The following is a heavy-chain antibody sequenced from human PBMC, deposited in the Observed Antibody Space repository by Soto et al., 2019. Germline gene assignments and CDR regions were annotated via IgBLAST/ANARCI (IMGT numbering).Heavy chain of an antibody. V-gene: IGHV3-7*05. CDR3: ARDVFPGSSSTLYLDAFDI. Sequence: EEQLVESGGGLVQPGGSLRLSCAASGFSFSSYWMTWVRQAPGKGLEWVANIKRDGSGGSYLDSVRGRFTVSRDNVRNSLYLQMDSLRAEDTALYYCARDVFPGSSSTLYLDAFDIWGQGTMVTVS. CDR1: GFSFSSYW. D-gene: IGHD3-10*01. J-gene: IGHJ3*02. CDR2: IKRDGSGG.